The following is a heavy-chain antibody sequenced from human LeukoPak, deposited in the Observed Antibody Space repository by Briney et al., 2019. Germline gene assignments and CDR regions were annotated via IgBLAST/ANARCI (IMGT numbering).Heavy chain of an antibody. J-gene: IGHJ4*02. CDR3: ARDPGSGWHQLYYFDY. V-gene: IGHV4-59*12. CDR2: IYYSGST. CDR1: GGSISSYY. D-gene: IGHD6-19*01. Sequence: SETLYLTXTVSGGSISSYYWSWIRQPPGKGLEWIGYIYYSGSTNYNPSLKSRVTISVDTSKNQFSLKLSSVTAADTAVYYCARDPGSGWHQLYYFDYWGQGTLVTVSS.